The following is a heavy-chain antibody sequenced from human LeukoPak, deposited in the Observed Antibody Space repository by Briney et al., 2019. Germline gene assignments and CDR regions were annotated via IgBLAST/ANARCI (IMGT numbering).Heavy chain of an antibody. Sequence: GGSLRLSCAVSGFTFSSYAMSWVRQAPGKGLEWVSDISGSGGSTYYADSVKGRFTISRDNSKNTLYLQMNSLRAEDTAVYYCVPRKEWSCYMDVWGKGTRSPSP. CDR2: ISGSGGST. J-gene: IGHJ6*03. D-gene: IGHD3-3*01. V-gene: IGHV3-23*01. CDR3: VPRKEWSCYMDV. CDR1: GFTFSSYA.